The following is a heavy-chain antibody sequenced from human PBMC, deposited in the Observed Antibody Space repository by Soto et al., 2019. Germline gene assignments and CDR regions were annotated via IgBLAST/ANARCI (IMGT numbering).Heavy chain of an antibody. CDR2: IYPDNSNT. Sequence: PGESLKISCKGSGYNFAGYWIAWVRQMPGKGLEWMGIIYPDNSNTRYSRSFQGQVTISADKSIGTAYLQWSSLRASDTAVYYCSCPRGTGATIAFIGFDSWGQGTLVTVSS. CDR1: GYNFAGYW. J-gene: IGHJ5*01. CDR3: SCPRGTGATIAFIGFDS. V-gene: IGHV5-51*01. D-gene: IGHD6-13*01.